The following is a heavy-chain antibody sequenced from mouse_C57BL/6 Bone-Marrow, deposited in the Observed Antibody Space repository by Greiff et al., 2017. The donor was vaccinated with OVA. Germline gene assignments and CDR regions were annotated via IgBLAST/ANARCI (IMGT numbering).Heavy chain of an antibody. CDR3: ARDGGDGYPWYFDV. CDR2: ISDGGSYT. CDR1: GFTFSSYA. Sequence: EVQLVESGGGLVKPGGSLKLSCAASGFTFSSYAMSWVRQTPEKRLEWVATISDGGSYTYYPDNVKGRFTISRDNAKNNLYLQMSHLKSDDTSMYYCARDGGDGYPWYFDVWGTGTTVTVSS. V-gene: IGHV5-4*01. D-gene: IGHD2-3*01. J-gene: IGHJ1*03.